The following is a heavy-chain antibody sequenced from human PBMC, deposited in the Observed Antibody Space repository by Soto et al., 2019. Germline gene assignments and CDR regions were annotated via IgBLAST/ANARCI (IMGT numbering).Heavy chain of an antibody. J-gene: IGHJ6*03. CDR1: GGSISSYY. CDR3: SRQVSSSSWYPTGYYYYMDV. CDR2: IYYSGST. V-gene: IGHV4-59*08. Sequence: ETLSLTCTVSGGSISSYYWSWIRQPPGKGLEWIGYIYYSGSTNYNPSLKSRVTISVDTSKNQFSMKLSSVTAADTAVYYFSRQVSSSSWYPTGYYYYMDVWGKGTTVTVSS. D-gene: IGHD6-13*01.